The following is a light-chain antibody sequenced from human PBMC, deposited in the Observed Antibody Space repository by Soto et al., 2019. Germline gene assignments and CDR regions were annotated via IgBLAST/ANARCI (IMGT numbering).Light chain of an antibody. CDR2: DSD. CDR3: GTWDDSLSAWV. CDR1: SSNIGTSY. V-gene: IGLV1-51*01. J-gene: IGLJ3*02. Sequence: QSVLTQSPSVSAAPGQSVTISCSGGSSNIGTSYVSWFRQLPGTAPKLVIYDSDKRASGIPGRFSGSESGTSATLGITGLQTGDEAEYFCGTWDDSLSAWVFGGGTKLTVL.